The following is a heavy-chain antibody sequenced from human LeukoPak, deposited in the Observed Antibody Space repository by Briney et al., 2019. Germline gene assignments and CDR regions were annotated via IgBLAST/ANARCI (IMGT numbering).Heavy chain of an antibody. CDR1: GYTFTGYY. J-gene: IGHJ4*02. V-gene: IGHV1-2*02. Sequence: ASVKVSCKASGYTFTGYYMHWVRQAPGQGLEWMGWINPNSGGTNCAQKFQGRVTMTRDTSISTAYMELSRLRTDDTAVYYCARDLVPYYYDSSGYLYGYWGQGTLVTVSS. CDR3: ARDLVPYYYDSSGYLYGY. D-gene: IGHD3-22*01. CDR2: INPNSGGT.